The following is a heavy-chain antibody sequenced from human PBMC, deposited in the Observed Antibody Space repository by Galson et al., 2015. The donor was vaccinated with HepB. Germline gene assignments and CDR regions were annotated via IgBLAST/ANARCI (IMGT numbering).Heavy chain of an antibody. CDR2: ISGIAGST. V-gene: IGHV3-23*01. CDR1: GFTFGTYA. J-gene: IGHJ4*02. Sequence: SLRLSGAASGFTFGTYAMSWVRQAPGKGLEWVAGISGIAGSTYYADSVKGRFTISRDNSKNTLFLQMNSLRADGTAVYYCARQLAIDYWGQGTLVTVSS. CDR3: ARQLAIDY. D-gene: IGHD5-12*01.